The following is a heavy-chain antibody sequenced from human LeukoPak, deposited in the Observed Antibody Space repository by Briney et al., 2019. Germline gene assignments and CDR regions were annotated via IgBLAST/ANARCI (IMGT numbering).Heavy chain of an antibody. CDR3: ARGNPDSSGYYYKPSDHDAFDI. J-gene: IGHJ3*02. V-gene: IGHV3-33*01. Sequence: GGSLRLSCAASGFTFSSYGIHWVRQAPGKGLEWVAVIWYDGSNKYYADTVKGRFTISRDNSKNTLYLQMNSLRAEDTAVYYCARGNPDSSGYYYKPSDHDAFDIWGQGTMVTVSS. CDR1: GFTFSSYG. D-gene: IGHD3-22*01. CDR2: IWYDGSNK.